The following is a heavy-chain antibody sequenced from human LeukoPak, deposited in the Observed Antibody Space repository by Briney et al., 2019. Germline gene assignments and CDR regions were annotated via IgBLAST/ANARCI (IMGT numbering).Heavy chain of an antibody. V-gene: IGHV3-49*04. CDR1: GFTFGDYG. D-gene: IGHD3-22*01. J-gene: IGHJ4*02. Sequence: GRSLRLSCTGSGFTFGDYGMSWVRQAPGKGLEWVSFIRKKGFGGTTEYAASVRGRFTISRDDSRSVAYLRMDSLKTEDTAVYYCTRAYSDSTGSTLGYWGQGTLVAVSS. CDR2: IRKKGFGGTT. CDR3: TRAYSDSTGSTLGY.